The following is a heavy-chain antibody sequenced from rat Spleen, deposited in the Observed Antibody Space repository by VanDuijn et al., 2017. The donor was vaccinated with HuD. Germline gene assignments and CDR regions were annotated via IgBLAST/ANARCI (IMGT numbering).Heavy chain of an antibody. Sequence: QVQLKESGPGLVQPSQTLSLTCSVSGFSLTNYNVHWVRQPTGKGLEWMGVIWTGGSTDYISTLKSRLSISRDISRSQVFLKMNSLQTEDMATYYCAREEYNGYTFDHWGQGVMVTVSS. CDR1: GFSLTNYN. D-gene: IGHD1-9*01. V-gene: IGHV2-30*01. CDR2: IWTGGST. J-gene: IGHJ2*01. CDR3: AREEYNGYTFDH.